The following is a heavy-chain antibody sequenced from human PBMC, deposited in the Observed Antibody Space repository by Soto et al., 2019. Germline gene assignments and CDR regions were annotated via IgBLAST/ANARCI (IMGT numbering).Heavy chain of an antibody. V-gene: IGHV3-30*18. CDR1: GFTFSSYG. J-gene: IGHJ4*02. Sequence: QVQLVESGGGVVQPGRSLRLSCVASGFTFSSYGMHWVRQASGKGRAWGAVISYDGGDTYYADSVKGRFSIARDKYKNPLYLQVTSLRAEGTSVYYCAKEGGLSGGAYTSSSYYFDYWGQGPLVTVSS. CDR3: AKEGGLSGGAYTSSSYYFDY. CDR2: ISYDGGDT. D-gene: IGHD2-2*02.